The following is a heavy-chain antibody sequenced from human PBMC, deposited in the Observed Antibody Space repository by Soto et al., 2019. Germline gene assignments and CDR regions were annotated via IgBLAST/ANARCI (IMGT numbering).Heavy chain of an antibody. J-gene: IGHJ4*02. V-gene: IGHV4-59*12. Sequence: PSDTLSLTCTVSGGSISSYYWSWIRQPPGKGLEWIGYIYYSGSTNYNPSLKSRVTISVDRSRNQFSLKLNSVTAADTAVYYCARVRREFDTSGPVDYWGQGTLVTVSS. CDR3: ARVRREFDTSGPVDY. CDR1: GGSISSYY. D-gene: IGHD3-10*01. CDR2: IYYSGST.